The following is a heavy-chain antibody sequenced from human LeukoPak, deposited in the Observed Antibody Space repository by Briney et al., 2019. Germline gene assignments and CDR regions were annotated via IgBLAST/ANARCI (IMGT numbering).Heavy chain of an antibody. V-gene: IGHV1-8*01. J-gene: IGHJ6*02. CDR3: ARSGAVADYYYYYGMDV. Sequence: ASAKVSCKASGYTFTSYDINWVRQATGQGLEWMGWMNPNSGNTGYAQKSQGRVTITRNTSISTAYMELSSLRSEDTAVYYCARSGAVADYYYYYGMDVWGQGTRSPSP. D-gene: IGHD6-19*01. CDR2: MNPNSGNT. CDR1: GYTFTSYD.